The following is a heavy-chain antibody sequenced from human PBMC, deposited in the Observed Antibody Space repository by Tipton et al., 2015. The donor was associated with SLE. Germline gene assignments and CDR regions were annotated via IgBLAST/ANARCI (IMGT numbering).Heavy chain of an antibody. Sequence: TLSLTCAVSGYSISTSDSNWWGWIRQPPGKGLEWIGYIYYRGTAYYNPSLKSRVTISVDTSKNQFSLKLSSVTAADTAVYYCARAGGGDSNWFDPWGQGTLVTVSS. J-gene: IGHJ5*02. CDR2: IYYRGTA. V-gene: IGHV4-28*03. CDR1: GYSISTSDSNW. CDR3: ARAGGGDSNWFDP. D-gene: IGHD2-21*01.